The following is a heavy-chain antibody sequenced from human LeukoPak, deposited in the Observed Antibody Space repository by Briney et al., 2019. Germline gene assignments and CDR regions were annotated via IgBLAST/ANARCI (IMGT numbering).Heavy chain of an antibody. J-gene: IGHJ4*02. V-gene: IGHV3-33*01. D-gene: IGHD1-26*01. CDR1: GFTFSSYG. Sequence: GRSLRLSCAASGFTFSSYGMHWVRQAPGKGLEWVAVIWYDGSNKYYADSVKGQFTISRDNSKNTLYLQMNSLRAEDTAVYYCARDGELPADYWGQGTLVTVSS. CDR3: ARDGELPADY. CDR2: IWYDGSNK.